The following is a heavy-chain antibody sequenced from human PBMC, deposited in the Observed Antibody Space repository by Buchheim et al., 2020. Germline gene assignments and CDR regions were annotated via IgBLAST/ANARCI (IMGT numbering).Heavy chain of an antibody. CDR1: DYTFIGYS. D-gene: IGHD3-3*01. Sequence: QIQLVQSGAEVKKPGASVKVSCKASDYTFIGYSITWVRQAPGQGLEWMGWNRVDNGDTKYAQKFQGRVTMTTDTSTRTAYMELRRLTSDDTAVYYCAGDRSGYYTTDCWSQGSL. J-gene: IGHJ1*01. CDR3: AGDRSGYYTTDC. V-gene: IGHV1-18*04. CDR2: NRVDNGDT.